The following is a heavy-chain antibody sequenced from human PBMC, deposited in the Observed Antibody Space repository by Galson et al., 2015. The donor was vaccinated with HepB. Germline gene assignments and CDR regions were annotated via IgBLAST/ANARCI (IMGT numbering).Heavy chain of an antibody. CDR2: ISAYNGNT. CDR1: GYTFTSYG. J-gene: IGHJ5*02. CDR3: ARDGRGYCSSTSCYTFDP. V-gene: IGHV1-18*01. Sequence: SVKVSCKASGYTFTSYGISWVRQAPGQGLEWMGWISAYNGNTNYAQKLQGRVTMTTDTSTSTAYMELRSLRSDDTAVYYCARDGRGYCSSTSCYTFDPWGQGTLVTVSS. D-gene: IGHD2-2*02.